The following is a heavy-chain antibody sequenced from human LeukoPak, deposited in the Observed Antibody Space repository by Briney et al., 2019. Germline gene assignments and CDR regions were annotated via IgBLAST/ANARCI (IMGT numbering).Heavy chain of an antibody. CDR2: ISGSDGST. CDR1: GFTFSSYA. Sequence: GGSLRLSCAASGFTFSSYAMHWVRQAPGKGLEWVSVISGSDGSTYYADSVKGRFTISRDNSKNTLYLQMNSLRAEDTAIYYCAKAPRGSTIVAATVDYWGQGTLVTVSS. CDR3: AKAPRGSTIVAATVDY. V-gene: IGHV3-23*01. D-gene: IGHD1-26*01. J-gene: IGHJ4*02.